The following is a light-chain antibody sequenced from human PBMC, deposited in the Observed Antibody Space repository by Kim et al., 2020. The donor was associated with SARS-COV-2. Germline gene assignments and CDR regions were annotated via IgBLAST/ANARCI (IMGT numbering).Light chain of an antibody. CDR3: QQYGSSPGYT. CDR1: QSVSSSH. Sequence: EIVLTQSPGTLSLSPGERATLSCRASQSVSSSHLAWYQQKPGQAPRLLIYGASSRATGIPDRFSGSGSGTDFTLTISRLEPEDFAVYYCQQYGSSPGYTFGQGTKLEI. J-gene: IGKJ2*01. V-gene: IGKV3-20*01. CDR2: GAS.